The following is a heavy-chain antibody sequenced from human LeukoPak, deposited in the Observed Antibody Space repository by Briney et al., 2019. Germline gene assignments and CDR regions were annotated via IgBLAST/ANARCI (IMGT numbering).Heavy chain of an antibody. Sequence: ASVKVSCKASGYTFTTYGINWVRQAPGQGLEWMGWISGYNGNANYAQKLQGRVTMTTDTSTSTAYMELRSLRSDDTAVYYCASLKNYYDSSGYLVTDAFDIWGQGTMVTVSS. CDR3: ASLKNYYDSSGYLVTDAFDI. D-gene: IGHD3-22*01. CDR2: ISGYNGNA. CDR1: GYTFTTYG. J-gene: IGHJ3*02. V-gene: IGHV1-18*01.